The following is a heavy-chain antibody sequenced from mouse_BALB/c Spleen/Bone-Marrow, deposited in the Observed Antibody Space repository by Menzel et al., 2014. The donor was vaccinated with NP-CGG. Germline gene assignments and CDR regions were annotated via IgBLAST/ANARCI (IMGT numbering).Heavy chain of an antibody. CDR2: INPDSSTI. Sequence: EVMLVESGGGLVQPGESLKLSCAASGFDFSRYWMSWVRQAPGKGLEWIGEINPDSSTINYTPSLKDKFIISRDNAKNTLYLQMSKVRSEDTALYYCERLSYYGRFAYWGQGTLVTVSA. CDR1: GFDFSRYW. J-gene: IGHJ3*01. D-gene: IGHD1-1*01. CDR3: ERLSYYGRFAY. V-gene: IGHV4-1*02.